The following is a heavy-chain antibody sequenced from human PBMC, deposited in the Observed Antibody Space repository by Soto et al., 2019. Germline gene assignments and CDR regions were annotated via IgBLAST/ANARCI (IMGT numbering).Heavy chain of an antibody. J-gene: IGHJ4*02. V-gene: IGHV4-39*01. Sequence: QLQLQESGPGLVKPSETLSLICSVSGGYISSTSYYWGWIRHSPGTALEWIASIYYTGTTYYNPSLKRRVAISVDTSKTQVSLKVNSVTAADTAVYYCARGLRWTRSFDFWGQGTLVTVSS. CDR3: ARGLRWTRSFDF. CDR1: GGYISSTSYY. D-gene: IGHD1-1*01. CDR2: IYYTGTT.